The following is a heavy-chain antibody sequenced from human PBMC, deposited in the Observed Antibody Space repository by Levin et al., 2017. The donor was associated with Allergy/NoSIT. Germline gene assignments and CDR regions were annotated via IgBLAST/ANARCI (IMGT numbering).Heavy chain of an antibody. J-gene: IGHJ4*02. D-gene: IGHD6-13*01. CDR3: ARGYGSSWYTGEVEALVDY. CDR2: IWYDGSNK. V-gene: IGHV3-33*01. Sequence: GGSLRLSCAASGFTFSSYGMHWVRQAPGKGLEWVAVIWYDGSNKYYADSVKGRFTISRDNSKNTLYLQMNSLRAEDTAVYYCARGYGSSWYTGEVEALVDYWGQGTLVTVSS. CDR1: GFTFSSYG.